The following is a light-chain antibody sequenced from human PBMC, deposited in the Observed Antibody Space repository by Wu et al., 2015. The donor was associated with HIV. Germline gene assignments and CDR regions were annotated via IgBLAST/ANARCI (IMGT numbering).Light chain of an antibody. Sequence: DIQMTQSPSTLSASVGDRVTITCRASQSINNWLAWYQQKPGKAPKLLIYLASSLQSGVPSRFSGSGSGTDFTLTISSLQPEDFATYYCQQYYTTPLFGQGTKVEIK. J-gene: IGKJ1*01. CDR2: LAS. V-gene: IGKV1-5*03. CDR1: QSINNW. CDR3: QQYYTTPL.